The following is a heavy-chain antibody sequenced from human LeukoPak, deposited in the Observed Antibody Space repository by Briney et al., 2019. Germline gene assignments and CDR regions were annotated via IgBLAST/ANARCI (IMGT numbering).Heavy chain of an antibody. J-gene: IGHJ4*02. V-gene: IGHV3-7*01. CDR1: GFTFSSYW. Sequence: GGSLRLSCAASGFTFSSYWMSWVRQAPGKGLEWVANIKQDGSEKYYVDSVKGRFTISRDNAKNSLYLQMDSLRAEDTAVYYCARGLFQLLWFGDGVLGPFDYWGQGTLVTVSS. CDR2: IKQDGSEK. CDR3: ARGLFQLLWFGDGVLGPFDY. D-gene: IGHD3-10*01.